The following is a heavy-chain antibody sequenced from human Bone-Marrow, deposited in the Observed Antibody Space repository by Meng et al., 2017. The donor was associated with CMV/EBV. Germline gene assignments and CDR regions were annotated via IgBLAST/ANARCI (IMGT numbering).Heavy chain of an antibody. CDR1: GFTFAAYG. D-gene: IGHD6-19*01. CDR3: ARGEGTLAVAGITPRGP. J-gene: IGHJ3*01. V-gene: IGHV3-20*04. Sequence: GESLKISCAASGFTFAAYGMSWVRQAPGKGLEWVSGINWNGGSTGYADSVKGRFTISRDNAKKSLYLQKNSLRAEDTALYYCARGEGTLAVAGITPRGPWGQGTMVTVSS. CDR2: INWNGGST.